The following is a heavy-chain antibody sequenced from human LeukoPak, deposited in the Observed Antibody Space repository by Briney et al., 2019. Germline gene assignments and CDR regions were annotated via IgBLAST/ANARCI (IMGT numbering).Heavy chain of an antibody. CDR3: AKDFGDYELDY. V-gene: IGHV3-30*18. Sequence: GGSLRLSCAVPGFTFSRYGVHWVRQAPGKGLEWVALTSHDGSYQYYADSVKGRFTISRDDSKNTLYLQMNSLRAEDTAVYYCAKDFGDYELDYWGPGTLVAVSS. D-gene: IGHD4-17*01. CDR1: GFTFSRYG. J-gene: IGHJ4*02. CDR2: TSHDGSYQ.